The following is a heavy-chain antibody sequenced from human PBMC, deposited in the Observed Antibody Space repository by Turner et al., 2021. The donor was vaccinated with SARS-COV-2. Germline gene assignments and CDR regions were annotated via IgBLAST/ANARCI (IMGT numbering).Heavy chain of an antibody. Sequence: QVQLVQSGAEVKKPGSSVKVSCKASGGTFSSYDISWVRQAPGQGLEWMGGIIPILGIANYAQKFQGRVTITADKSTSTAYMEVSSLRSEDTAVYYCARDPDIVVVPAAILIHYYYGMDVWGQGTTVTVSS. CDR3: ARDPDIVVVPAAILIHYYYGMDV. D-gene: IGHD2-2*02. CDR2: IIPILGIA. V-gene: IGHV1-69*10. J-gene: IGHJ6*02. CDR1: GGTFSSYD.